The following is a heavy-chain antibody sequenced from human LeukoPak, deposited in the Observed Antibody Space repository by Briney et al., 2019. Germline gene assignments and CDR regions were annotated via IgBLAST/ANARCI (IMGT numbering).Heavy chain of an antibody. J-gene: IGHJ4*02. CDR3: VKDYRSGSYMGHFDY. D-gene: IGHD6-19*01. CDR1: GFTFSSYW. V-gene: IGHV3-66*01. Sequence: QPGGSLRLSCAASGFTFSSYWMSWVRQAPGKGLEWVSVIYSGGSTYYADSVKGRFTISRDNSKNTLYLQMNSLRAEDSAVYHCVKDYRSGSYMGHFDYWGQGTLVTVSS. CDR2: IYSGGST.